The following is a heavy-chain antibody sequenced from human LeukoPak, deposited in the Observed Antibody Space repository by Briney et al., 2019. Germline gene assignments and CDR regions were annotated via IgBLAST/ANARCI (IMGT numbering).Heavy chain of an antibody. CDR1: GFTFSSYS. J-gene: IGHJ4*02. CDR3: ARGPYYYDSSGSAPIDY. D-gene: IGHD3-22*01. CDR2: ISSSSSYI. V-gene: IGHV3-21*05. Sequence: GGSLRLSCAASGFTFSSYSMNWVRQAPGKGLERVSYISSSSSYIYYADSVKGRFTISRDNAKNSLYLQMNSLRAEDTAVYYCARGPYYYDSSGSAPIDYWGQGTLVTVSS.